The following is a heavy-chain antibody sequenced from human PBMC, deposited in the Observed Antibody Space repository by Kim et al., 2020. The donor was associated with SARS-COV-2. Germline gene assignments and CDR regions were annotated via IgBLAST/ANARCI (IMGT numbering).Heavy chain of an antibody. V-gene: IGHV4-34*12. CDR3: ARESRWGLLVGSFDI. CDR1: GGSFSGHY. J-gene: IGHJ3*02. D-gene: IGHD3-16*02. CDR2: ILHSGST. Sequence: SETLSLTCAVSGGSFSGHYWTWIRQTPGKGLEWIGEILHSGSTTYNPSLKSRVTISVDTSKSQFSLKLTSVTAADTAVYFCARESRWGLLVGSFDIWGQG.